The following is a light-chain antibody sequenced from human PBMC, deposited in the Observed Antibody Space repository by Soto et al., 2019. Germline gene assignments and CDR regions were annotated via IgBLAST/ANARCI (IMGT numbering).Light chain of an antibody. CDR1: QSVTSW. Sequence: DIHLTQSPSTLSASVGDRVTITCRASQSVTSWLAWYQQKPGKAPKLLIYKASSLESGVPSRFSGSGSGTEFTLTISSLQPDDFATYYCQQYNQFGQGTKVEIK. CDR3: QQYNQ. V-gene: IGKV1-5*03. CDR2: KAS. J-gene: IGKJ1*01.